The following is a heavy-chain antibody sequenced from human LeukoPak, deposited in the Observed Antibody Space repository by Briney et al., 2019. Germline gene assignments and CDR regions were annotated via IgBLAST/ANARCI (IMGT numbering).Heavy chain of an antibody. D-gene: IGHD5-24*01. CDR3: ARGVRRDGYNLYYYYGMDV. CDR1: GYTFTGYY. CDR2: INPNSGGT. Sequence: ASVKVSCKASGYTFTGYYMHWVRQAPGQGLEWMGWINPNSGGTNYAQKFQGWVTMTRDTSISTAYMELSRLRSDDTAVYYCARGVRRDGYNLYYYYGMDVWGQGTTVTVSS. J-gene: IGHJ6*02. V-gene: IGHV1-2*04.